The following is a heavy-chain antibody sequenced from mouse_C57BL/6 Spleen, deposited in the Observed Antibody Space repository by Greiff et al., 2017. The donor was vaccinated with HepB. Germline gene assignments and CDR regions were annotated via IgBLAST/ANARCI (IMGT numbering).Heavy chain of an antibody. Sequence: VQLQQSGPELVKPGASVKISRKASGYAFSSSWMNWVKQRPGKGLEWIGRIYPGDGDTNYNGKFKGKATLTADKSSSTAYMQLSSLTSEDSAVYFCARSGEGPTTVVAVDYWGQGTTLTVSS. CDR1: GYAFSSSW. D-gene: IGHD1-1*01. CDR2: IYPGDGDT. CDR3: ARSGEGPTTVVAVDY. J-gene: IGHJ2*01. V-gene: IGHV1-82*01.